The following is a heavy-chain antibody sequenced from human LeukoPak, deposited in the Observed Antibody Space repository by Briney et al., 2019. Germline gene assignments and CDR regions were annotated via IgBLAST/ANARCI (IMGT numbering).Heavy chain of an antibody. CDR3: ARGQMCSSTSSYHNWFDP. J-gene: IGHJ5*02. V-gene: IGHV4-34*01. CDR1: GGSFSGYY. CDR2: INHSGST. D-gene: IGHD2-2*01. Sequence: PSETLSLTCAVYGGSFSGYYWSWIRQPPGKGLEWIGEINHSGSTNYNPSLKSRVTISVDTSKNQFSLKLSSVTAADTAVYYCARGQMCSSTSSYHNWFDPWGQGTLVTVSS.